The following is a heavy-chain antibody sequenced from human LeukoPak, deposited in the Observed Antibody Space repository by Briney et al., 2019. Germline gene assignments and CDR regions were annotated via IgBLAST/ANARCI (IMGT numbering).Heavy chain of an antibody. Sequence: GGSLRLSCAASGFSFSSYSLNWVRQAPGKGLEWVSYISHTGSTMSYADSVKGRFTISRDNARSTLYLQMNSLGAEDTAVYYCARAGYYRFDYWGQGTQVTVSS. J-gene: IGHJ4*02. CDR2: ISHTGSTM. CDR3: ARAGYYRFDY. D-gene: IGHD4-11*01. CDR1: GFSFSSYS. V-gene: IGHV3-48*04.